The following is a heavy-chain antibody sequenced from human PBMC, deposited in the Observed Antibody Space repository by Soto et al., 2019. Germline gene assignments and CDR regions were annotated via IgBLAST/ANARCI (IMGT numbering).Heavy chain of an antibody. Sequence: WGSLRLSCAASGFTFSSYAMHWVRQAPGKGLEWVAVISYDGSNKYYADSVKGRFTISRDNSKNTLYLQMNSLRAEDTAVYYCARDVLLWFGELSYFDYWGQGTLVTVSS. D-gene: IGHD3-10*01. J-gene: IGHJ4*02. CDR3: ARDVLLWFGELSYFDY. V-gene: IGHV3-30-3*01. CDR2: ISYDGSNK. CDR1: GFTFSSYA.